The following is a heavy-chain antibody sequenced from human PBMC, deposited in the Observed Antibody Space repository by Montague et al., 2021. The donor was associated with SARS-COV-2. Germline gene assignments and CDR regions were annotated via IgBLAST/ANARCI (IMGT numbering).Heavy chain of an antibody. CDR2: IEYGGST. Sequence: SETLSLTCTVSGDSLSFYFWTWIRQPPGRGLEWIGYIEYGGSTNCNPSLKSRLTMSLEMSSNQFSLELRSVTAADTAVYYCGRLGYSTSTVDSWGHGTLVSVSS. CDR3: GRLGYSTSTVDS. CDR1: GDSLSFYF. D-gene: IGHD6-6*01. J-gene: IGHJ5*01. V-gene: IGHV4-59*08.